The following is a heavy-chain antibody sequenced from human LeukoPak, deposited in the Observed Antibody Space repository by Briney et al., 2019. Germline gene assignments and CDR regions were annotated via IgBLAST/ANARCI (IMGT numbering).Heavy chain of an antibody. CDR2: VNTGTGNT. CDR1: GYKFTDYA. Sequence: ASVKVSCKASGYKFTDYAIYWVRQAPGQRFEWMGCVNTGTGNTAYSQNLQGRVTLTRDTSASTAHVELSSLTSEDTAVYYCVRDWGGSSAIWGQGTLVTVSS. CDR3: VRDWGGSSAI. D-gene: IGHD2-21*01. V-gene: IGHV1-3*04. J-gene: IGHJ4*02.